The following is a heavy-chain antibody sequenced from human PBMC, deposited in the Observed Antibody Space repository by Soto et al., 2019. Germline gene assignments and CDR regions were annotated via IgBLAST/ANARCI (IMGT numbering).Heavy chain of an antibody. D-gene: IGHD6-13*01. CDR3: AKARHSTSWYGLEADF. J-gene: IGHJ4*02. CDR2: ITYGGDNK. V-gene: IGHV3-30*09. Sequence: QVQLVESGGGVVQPGRSLRLSCAASGFIFSDYAMHWVRQAPGKGLEWVAVITYGGDNKYYADSVRGRFASSRDNLTNTLDLQMNSLNPEDTAVYHCAKARHSTSWYGLEADFWGQGTLVTVSS. CDR1: GFIFSDYA.